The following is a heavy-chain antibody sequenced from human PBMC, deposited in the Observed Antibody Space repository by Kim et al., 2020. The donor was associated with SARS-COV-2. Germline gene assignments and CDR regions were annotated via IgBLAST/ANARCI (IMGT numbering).Heavy chain of an antibody. CDR1: GFTFSSYS. D-gene: IGHD1-1*01. CDR2: ISSSSSYI. J-gene: IGHJ3*02. V-gene: IGHV3-21*01. CDR3: ARDRDDLVGAFDI. Sequence: GGSPRLSCAASGFTFSSYSMNWVRQAPGKGLEWVSSISSSSSYIYYADSVKGRFTISRDNAKNSLYLQMNSLRAEDTAVYYCARDRDDLVGAFDIWGQGTMVTVSS.